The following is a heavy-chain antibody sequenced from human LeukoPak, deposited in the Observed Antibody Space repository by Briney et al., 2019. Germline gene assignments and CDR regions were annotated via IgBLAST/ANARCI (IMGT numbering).Heavy chain of an antibody. D-gene: IGHD2-21*01. CDR2: IFSSGST. CDR1: GGSLNSFSHY. J-gene: IGHJ5*02. V-gene: IGHV4-39*06. Sequence: SETLSLTCSVPGGSLNSFSHYWAWIRQPPGKGLEWIVCIFSSGSTYYNPSLQSRVTFSLDKSNNHFALKLTSLTAADTAVYYCARGLAHGGIANWFDPWGQGTLVTVSS. CDR3: ARGLAHGGIANWFDP.